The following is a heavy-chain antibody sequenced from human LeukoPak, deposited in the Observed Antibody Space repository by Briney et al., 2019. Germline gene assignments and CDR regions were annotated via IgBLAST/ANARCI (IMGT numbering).Heavy chain of an antibody. Sequence: SETLSLTCAVSGGSISSGGYYWSWIRQPPGKGLEWIGYIYHSGSTYYNPSLKSRVTISLDRSKNQFSLKLSSVTAADTAVYYCARDENCIGTSCYRGVYFWGQGTLVTVSS. V-gene: IGHV4-30-2*01. D-gene: IGHD2-2*01. CDR2: IYHSGST. CDR1: GGSISSGGYY. J-gene: IGHJ4*02. CDR3: ARDENCIGTSCYRGVYF.